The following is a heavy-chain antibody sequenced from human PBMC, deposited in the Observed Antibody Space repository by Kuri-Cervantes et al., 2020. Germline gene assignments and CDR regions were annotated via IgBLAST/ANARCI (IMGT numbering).Heavy chain of an antibody. Sequence: LSLTCAASGFTFSSYAMHWVRQAPGKGLEWVAVISYDGSNKYYADSVKGRFTISRDNSKNTLYLQMNSLRAEDTAVYYCARDRPYYDYVWGSYRYLFDYWGQGTLVTVSS. D-gene: IGHD3-16*02. CDR2: ISYDGSNK. CDR3: ARDRPYYDYVWGSYRYLFDY. V-gene: IGHV3-30-3*01. J-gene: IGHJ4*02. CDR1: GFTFSSYA.